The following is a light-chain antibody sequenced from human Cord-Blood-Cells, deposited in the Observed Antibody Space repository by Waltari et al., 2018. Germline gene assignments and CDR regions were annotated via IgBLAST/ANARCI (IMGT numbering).Light chain of an antibody. J-gene: IGLJ2*01. Sequence: SSELTQDPAVSVALGQTVRITCQGDSLRRHYASRYQQKPGQAHVLVLYGKNNRPSGIPDRFSGSSSGNTASLTITGAQAEDEADYYCNSRDSSGNHVVFGGGTKLTVL. CDR1: SLRRHY. V-gene: IGLV3-19*01. CDR3: NSRDSSGNHVV. CDR2: GKN.